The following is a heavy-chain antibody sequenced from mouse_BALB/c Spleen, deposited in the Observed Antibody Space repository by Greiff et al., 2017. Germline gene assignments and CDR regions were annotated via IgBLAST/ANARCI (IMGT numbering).Heavy chain of an antibody. CDR2: ISDGGSYT. Sequence: EVMLVESGGGLVKPGGSLKLSCAASGFTFSDYYMYWVRQTPEKRLEWVATISDGGSYTYYPDSVKGRFTISRDNAKNNLYLQMSSLKSEDTAMYYCARRVNRYDAMDYWGQGTSVTVSS. J-gene: IGHJ4*01. V-gene: IGHV5-4*02. D-gene: IGHD2-14*01. CDR3: ARRVNRYDAMDY. CDR1: GFTFSDYY.